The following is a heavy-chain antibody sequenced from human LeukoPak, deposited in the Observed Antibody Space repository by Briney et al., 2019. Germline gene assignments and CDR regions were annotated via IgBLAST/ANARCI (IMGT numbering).Heavy chain of an antibody. D-gene: IGHD3-22*01. CDR3: ARGPADYYDSSGYSFDY. Sequence: SETLSLTCTVSGGSISRYSWSWIRQPPGKGLEWIGYIYSTGSANYNPSLKSRVTISVDTSKNHFSLKLSSVTAADTAVYYCARGPADYYDSSGYSFDYWGQGTLVTVSS. J-gene: IGHJ4*02. CDR1: GGSISRYS. V-gene: IGHV4-59*01. CDR2: IYSTGSA.